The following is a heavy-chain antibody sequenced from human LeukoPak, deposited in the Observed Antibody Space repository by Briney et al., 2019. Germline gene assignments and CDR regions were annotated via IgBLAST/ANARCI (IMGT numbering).Heavy chain of an antibody. CDR1: GGSISSSSYY. V-gene: IGHV4-39*07. J-gene: IGHJ5*02. D-gene: IGHD2-2*01. CDR2: IYYSGST. Sequence: SETLSLTCTVSGGSISSSSYYWGWIRQPPGKGLEWIGSIYYSGSTYYNPSLKSRVTISVDTSKNQFSLKLSSVTAADTAVYYCARGARGYCSSTSCANWFDPWGQGTLVTVSS. CDR3: ARGARGYCSSTSCANWFDP.